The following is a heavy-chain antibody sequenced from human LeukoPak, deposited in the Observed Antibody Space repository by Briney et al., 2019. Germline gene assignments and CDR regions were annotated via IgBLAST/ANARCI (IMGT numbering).Heavy chain of an antibody. CDR1: GFTFSSYW. Sequence: GGSLRLSCAAYGFTFSSYWMSWVRQAPGKGLEWVANIKQDGSEKYYVDSVKGRFTISRDNAKNSLYLQMNSLRAEDTAVYYCARVGDFWSGYYADYWGQGTLVTVSS. J-gene: IGHJ4*02. D-gene: IGHD3-3*01. CDR3: ARVGDFWSGYYADY. CDR2: IKQDGSEK. V-gene: IGHV3-7*01.